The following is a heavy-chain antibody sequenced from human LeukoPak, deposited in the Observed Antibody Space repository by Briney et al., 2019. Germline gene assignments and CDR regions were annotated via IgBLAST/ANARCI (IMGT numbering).Heavy chain of an antibody. J-gene: IGHJ4*02. CDR2: IGASGGST. V-gene: IGHV3-23*01. Sequence: PGGSLRPSCAASGFTFSIYAMSWVRQAPGKGLEWVSGIGASGGSTYYADSVKGQFTISRDNSNNTLYLQMNSLRTEDTAVYYCAKAEGYDILTGLDYWGQGTLVTVSS. CDR1: GFTFSIYA. D-gene: IGHD3-9*01. CDR3: AKAEGYDILTGLDY.